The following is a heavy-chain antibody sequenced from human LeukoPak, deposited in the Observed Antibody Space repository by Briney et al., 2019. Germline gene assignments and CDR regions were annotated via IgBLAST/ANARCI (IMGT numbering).Heavy chain of an antibody. Sequence: GRSLRLSCAASGFTFSSYGMHWVRQAPGKGLEWVAVIWYDGSNKYYADSVKGRFTIARDNAKTTLYLQMNSLRAEDTAVYYCARDGDSGSAFDIWGQGTMVTVSS. CDR2: IWYDGSNK. D-gene: IGHD1-26*01. V-gene: IGHV3-33*08. J-gene: IGHJ3*02. CDR1: GFTFSSYG. CDR3: ARDGDSGSAFDI.